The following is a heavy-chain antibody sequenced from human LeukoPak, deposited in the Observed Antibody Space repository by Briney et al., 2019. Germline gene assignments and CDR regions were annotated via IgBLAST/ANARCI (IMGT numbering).Heavy chain of an antibody. D-gene: IGHD3-10*01. CDR3: ARRGYYGSGSYYRLDAFDI. J-gene: IGHJ3*02. CDR1: GYSFTSYW. Sequence: GESLKISCKGSGYSFTSYWIGWVRQMPGKGLEWMGIIYPGDSDTRYSPSFQGQVTISAGKSISTAYLQWSSLKASDTAMYYCARRGYYGSGSYYRLDAFDIWGQGTMVTVSS. CDR2: IYPGDSDT. V-gene: IGHV5-51*01.